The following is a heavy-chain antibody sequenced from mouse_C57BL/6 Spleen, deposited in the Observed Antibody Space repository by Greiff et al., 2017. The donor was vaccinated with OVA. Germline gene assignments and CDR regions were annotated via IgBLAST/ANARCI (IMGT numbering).Heavy chain of an antibody. D-gene: IGHD1-1*01. CDR3: AREEDTTVSYYFDY. CDR2: ISYDGSN. CDR1: GYSITSGYY. Sequence: ESGPGLVKPSQSLSLTCSVTGYSITSGYYWNWIRQFPGNKLEWMGYISYDGSNNYNPSLKNRISITRDTSKNQFFLKLNSVTTEDTATYYCAREEDTTVSYYFDYWGQGTTLTVSS. J-gene: IGHJ2*01. V-gene: IGHV3-6*01.